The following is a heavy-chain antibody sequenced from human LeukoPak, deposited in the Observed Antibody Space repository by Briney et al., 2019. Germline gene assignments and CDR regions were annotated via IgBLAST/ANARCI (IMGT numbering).Heavy chain of an antibody. D-gene: IGHD3-10*01. J-gene: IGHJ5*02. Sequence: PSETLSLTCAVYGGSFNGYYWSWIRQPPGKGLEWIGEINHSGSTNYNPSLKSRVTISVDTTKNQFSLKLSSVTAADTAVYYCARSRTDEVLLWFGSPNWFDPWGQGTLVTVSS. CDR3: ARSRTDEVLLWFGSPNWFDP. CDR2: INHSGST. CDR1: GGSFNGYY. V-gene: IGHV4-34*01.